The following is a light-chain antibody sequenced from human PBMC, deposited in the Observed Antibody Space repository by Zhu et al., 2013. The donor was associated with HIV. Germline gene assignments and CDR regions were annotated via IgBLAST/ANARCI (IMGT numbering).Light chain of an antibody. CDR2: LGS. V-gene: IGKV2-28*01. CDR1: QSLLHSNGYNY. CDR3: MQALQTPPYS. J-gene: IGKJ2*03. Sequence: DIVMTQSPLSLPVTPGEPASIYCRASQSLLHSNGYNYLDWYLQKPGQSPQLLIYLGSNRASGVPDRFSGSGSGTDFTLKISRVEAEDVGVYYCMQALQTPPYSFGQGTKLEIK.